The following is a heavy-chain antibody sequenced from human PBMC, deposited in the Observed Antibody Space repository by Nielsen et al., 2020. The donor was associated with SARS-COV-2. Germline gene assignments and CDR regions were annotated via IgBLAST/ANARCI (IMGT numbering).Heavy chain of an antibody. CDR2: INPSGGST. V-gene: IGHV1-46*01. D-gene: IGHD1-26*01. CDR3: ARGVSSGSYFISWFDP. CDR1: GYTFTSYY. J-gene: IGHJ5*02. Sequence: ASVKVSCKASGYTFTSYYMHWVRQAPGQGLEWMGIINPSGGSTSYAQKFQGRVTMTRDTSTSTVYMELSSLRSEDTAVYYCARGVSSGSYFISWFDPWGQGTLVTVSS.